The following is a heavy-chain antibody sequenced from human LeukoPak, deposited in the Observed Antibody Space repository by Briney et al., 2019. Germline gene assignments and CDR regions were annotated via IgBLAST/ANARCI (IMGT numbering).Heavy chain of an antibody. CDR1: GYPFTSYD. CDR3: ARGNYDFWSGYQYDWFDP. D-gene: IGHD3-3*01. J-gene: IGHJ5*02. Sequence: ASVKFSCKASGYPFTSYDINWVRQATGQGLEWMGWINPNSGKTSYAKKFQGRVTMTRKTSINTAYMELSSLRSEDTAVYYCARGNYDFWSGYQYDWFDPWGQGTLVTVSS. V-gene: IGHV1-8*01. CDR2: INPNSGKT.